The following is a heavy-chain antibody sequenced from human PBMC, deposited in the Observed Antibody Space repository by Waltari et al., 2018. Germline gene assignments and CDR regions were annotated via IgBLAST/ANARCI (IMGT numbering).Heavy chain of an antibody. J-gene: IGHJ4*02. CDR1: GDSTRRSDC. CDR3: ARDRGRGLYLDS. D-gene: IGHD2-15*01. Sequence: QLKLQDSGPGLVKPSGTLSLTCGVFGDSTRRSDCWSWVRQPPGKGLEWIGQVRGDGRTNYNPPFASRVTMSLDTSNNQFSLRMTSATAADTAVYYCARDRGRGLYLDSWGPGTLVTVSP. CDR2: VRGDGRT. V-gene: IGHV4-4*02.